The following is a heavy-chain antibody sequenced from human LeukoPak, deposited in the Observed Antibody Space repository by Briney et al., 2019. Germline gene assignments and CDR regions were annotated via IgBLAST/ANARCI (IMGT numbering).Heavy chain of an antibody. Sequence: GGSLRLSCAASGFTFSSYAMHWVRQAPGKGLEWVAVISYDGSNKYYADSVKGRFTTSRDNSKNTLYLQMNSLRAEDTAVYYCARADDSSGYYWDGYAFDIWGQGTMVTVSS. D-gene: IGHD3-22*01. CDR3: ARADDSSGYYWDGYAFDI. CDR1: GFTFSSYA. V-gene: IGHV3-30-3*01. J-gene: IGHJ3*02. CDR2: ISYDGSNK.